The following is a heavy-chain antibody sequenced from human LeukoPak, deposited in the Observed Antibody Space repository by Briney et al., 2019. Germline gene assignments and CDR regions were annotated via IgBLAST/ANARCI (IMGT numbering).Heavy chain of an antibody. CDR3: ARGLRQYIAAAGY. D-gene: IGHD6-13*01. J-gene: IGHJ4*02. CDR2: INHSGNT. CDR1: GGSFGGFH. Sequence: SETLSLTCAVYGGSFGGFHMTWIRQFPGKGLEWLGEINHSGNTYYNPSLRSRVTMSLDTSKNQFSQKLRSVTAADTAVYYCARGLRQYIAAAGYWGQGTLVTVSS. V-gene: IGHV4-34*01.